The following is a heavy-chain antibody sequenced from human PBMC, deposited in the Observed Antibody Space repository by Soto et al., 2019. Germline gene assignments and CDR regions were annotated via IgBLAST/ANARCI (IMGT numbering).Heavy chain of an antibody. J-gene: IGHJ3*02. CDR1: GFTVSSNY. CDR3: ARGHGDYVDYAFDI. Sequence: EVQLVESGGGLVQPGGSLRLSCAASGFTVSSNYMSWVRQAPGKGLEWVSVIYSGGSTYYADSVKGRFTISRDNSKNPVYLQMNSLRAEDTAVYYCARGHGDYVDYAFDIWGQGTMVTVSS. D-gene: IGHD4-17*01. V-gene: IGHV3-66*01. CDR2: IYSGGST.